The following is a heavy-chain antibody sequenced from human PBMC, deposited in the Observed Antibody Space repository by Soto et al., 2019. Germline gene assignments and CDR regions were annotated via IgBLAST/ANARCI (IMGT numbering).Heavy chain of an antibody. CDR1: GFSLSTRDVG. D-gene: IGHD3-10*01. CDR2: IYWDDYK. V-gene: IGHV2-5*02. J-gene: IGHJ4*02. Sequence: QITLKESGPTLVKPTQTLTLTCTFSGFSLSTRDVGVGWIRQPPGKALEWLTLIYWDDYKHYSPSLETRLAITEDTSKNQVVLTMTNMDPVDTATYYCAQKGRGYFDYWGQGTLVTVSS. CDR3: AQKGRGYFDY.